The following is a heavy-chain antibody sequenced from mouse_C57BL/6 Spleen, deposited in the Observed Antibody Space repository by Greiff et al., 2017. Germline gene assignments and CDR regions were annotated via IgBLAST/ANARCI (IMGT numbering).Heavy chain of an antibody. CDR1: GFTFSDYG. CDR3: ARRVYGSSFYAMDY. Sequence: EVQGVESGGGLVKPGGSLKLSCAASGFTFSDYGMHWVRQAPEKGLEWVAYISSGSSTIYYADTVKGRFTISRDNAKNTLFLQMTSLRSEDTAMYYCARRVYGSSFYAMDYWGQGTSVTVSS. D-gene: IGHD1-1*01. V-gene: IGHV5-17*01. CDR2: ISSGSSTI. J-gene: IGHJ4*01.